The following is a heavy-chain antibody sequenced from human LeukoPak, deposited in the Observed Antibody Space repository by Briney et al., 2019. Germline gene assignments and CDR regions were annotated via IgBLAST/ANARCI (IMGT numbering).Heavy chain of an antibody. CDR3: AKDKYNFWSGSNYYYMDV. CDR2: ISGGAGST. V-gene: IGHV3-23*01. Sequence: GGSLRLSCAAPGFTFSTYAMSWVRQAPGKGLECVSVISGGAGSTYYADSVKGRFTISRDNSKNTLFLQMNSLRAEDTAVYYCAKDKYNFWSGSNYYYMDVWGKGTTVTVSS. D-gene: IGHD3-3*01. J-gene: IGHJ6*03. CDR1: GFTFSTYA.